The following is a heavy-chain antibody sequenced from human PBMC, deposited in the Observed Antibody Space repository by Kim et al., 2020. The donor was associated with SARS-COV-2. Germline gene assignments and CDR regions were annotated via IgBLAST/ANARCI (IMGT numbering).Heavy chain of an antibody. CDR1: GGSISSGGYY. Sequence: SETLSLTCTVSGGSISSGGYYWSWIRQHPGKGLEWIGYIYYSGSTYYNPSLKSRVTISVDTSKNQFSLKLSSVTAADTAVDYCARAGRRRITIFGVVGAFDIWGQGTMVTVSS. J-gene: IGHJ3*02. CDR3: ARAGRRRITIFGVVGAFDI. CDR2: IYYSGST. D-gene: IGHD3-3*01. V-gene: IGHV4-31*03.